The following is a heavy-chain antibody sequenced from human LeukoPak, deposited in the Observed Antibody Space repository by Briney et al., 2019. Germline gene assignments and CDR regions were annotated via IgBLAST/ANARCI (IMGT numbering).Heavy chain of an antibody. Sequence: ASETLSLTCAVYGGSFSGYYWSWIRQPPGKGLEWIGEINHSGSTNYNPSLKSRVTISVDTSKNQFSLKLSSVTAADTAVYYCARAGAVYYDSVDWFDPWGQGTLVTVSS. CDR1: GGSFSGYY. V-gene: IGHV4-34*01. CDR3: ARAGAVYYDSVDWFDP. CDR2: INHSGST. D-gene: IGHD3-22*01. J-gene: IGHJ5*02.